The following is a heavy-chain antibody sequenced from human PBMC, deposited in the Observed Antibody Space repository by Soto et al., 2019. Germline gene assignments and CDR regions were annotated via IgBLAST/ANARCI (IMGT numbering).Heavy chain of an antibody. CDR3: ARVRSSSPVRYYYYYMDV. V-gene: IGHV4-34*01. Sequence: SETLSLTCAVYGGSFSGYYWIWIRQPPGKGLEWIGEINHSGSTNYNPSLKSQVTISVDTSKNQFSLKLSSVTAADTAVYYCARVRSSSPVRYYYYYMDVWGKGTTVTVSS. D-gene: IGHD6-6*01. CDR2: INHSGST. J-gene: IGHJ6*03. CDR1: GGSFSGYY.